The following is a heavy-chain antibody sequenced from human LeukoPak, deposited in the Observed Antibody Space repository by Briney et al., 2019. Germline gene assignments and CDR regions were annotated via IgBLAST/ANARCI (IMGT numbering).Heavy chain of an antibody. J-gene: IGHJ6*02. V-gene: IGHV1-24*01. Sequence: GASVKVSCKVSGYTLTELSMHWVRQAPGKGLEWMGGFDPEDGETIYAQKFQGRVTMTEDTSTDTAYMELSSLGSEDTAVYYCAKSLAVAGYYYGMDVWGQGNTVTVSS. CDR3: AKSLAVAGYYYGMDV. CDR1: GYTLTELS. D-gene: IGHD6-19*01. CDR2: FDPEDGET.